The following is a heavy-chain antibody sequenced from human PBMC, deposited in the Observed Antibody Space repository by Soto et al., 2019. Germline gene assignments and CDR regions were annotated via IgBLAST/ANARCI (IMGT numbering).Heavy chain of an antibody. D-gene: IGHD4-17*01. CDR1: GFTFSSYA. V-gene: IGHV3-30-3*01. CDR2: ISYDGSNK. CDR3: ATPTVTAHFDY. J-gene: IGHJ4*02. Sequence: QVQLVESGGGVVQPGRSLRLSCAASGFTFSSYAMHWVRQAPGKGLEWVAVISYDGSNKYYADSVKGRFTISRDNSKNTLYLKMNRLRAEDTDVYYCATPTVTAHFDYWGQGTLVTVSS.